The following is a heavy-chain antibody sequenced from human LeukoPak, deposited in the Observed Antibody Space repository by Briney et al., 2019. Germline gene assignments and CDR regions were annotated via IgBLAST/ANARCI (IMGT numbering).Heavy chain of an antibody. V-gene: IGHV4-61*02. J-gene: IGHJ6*03. CDR1: GGSISSGSYY. CDR3: AREGSSSWYKRYYYMDV. D-gene: IGHD6-13*01. Sequence: SQTLSLTCTVPGGSISSGSYYWSWIRQPAGKGLEWIGRIYTSGSTNYNPSLKSRVTISVDTSKNQFSLKLSSVTAADTAVYYCAREGSSSWYKRYYYMDVRGKGTTVTVSS. CDR2: IYTSGST.